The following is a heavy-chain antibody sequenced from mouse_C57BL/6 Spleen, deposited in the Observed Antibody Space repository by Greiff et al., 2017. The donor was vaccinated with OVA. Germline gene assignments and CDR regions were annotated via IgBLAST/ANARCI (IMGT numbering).Heavy chain of an antibody. V-gene: IGHV1-26*01. J-gene: IGHJ2*01. CDR3: ARSHFDD. CDR2: INPNNGGT. Sequence: EVQLQQSGPELVKPGASVKISCKASGYTFTDYYMNWVKQSHGKSLEWIGDINPNNGGTSYNQKFKGKATLTVAQSSSTASMQLRILTSEDSAVDYCARSHFDDWGQGTTRTVSS. CDR1: GYTFTDYY.